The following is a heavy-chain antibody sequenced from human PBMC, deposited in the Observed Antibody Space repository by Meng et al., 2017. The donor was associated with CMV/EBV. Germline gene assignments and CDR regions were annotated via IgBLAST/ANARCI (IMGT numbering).Heavy chain of an antibody. V-gene: IGHV3-53*01. Sequence: GGSLRLSCAASGFTVSSNYMSWVRQAPGKGLEWVSVIYSGGSTYYADSVKGRISNSRDNSKNTLYLQMNSLRAEDTAVYYFAREEDPGDLPSSYYYGMDVWGQGTTVTVSS. J-gene: IGHJ6*02. CDR3: AREEDPGDLPSSYYYGMDV. D-gene: IGHD7-27*01. CDR2: IYSGGST. CDR1: GFTVSSNY.